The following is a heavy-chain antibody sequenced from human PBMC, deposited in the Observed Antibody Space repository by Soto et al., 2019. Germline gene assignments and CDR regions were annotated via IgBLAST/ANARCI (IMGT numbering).Heavy chain of an antibody. CDR1: GYSFTSYW. Sequence: PGESLKISCKGSGYSFTSYWIGWVRQMPGKGLEWMGIIYPGDSDTRYSPSFQGQVTISADKSISTAYLQWSSLKASDTAMYYCASISSSSGDYFDYWGKGTMVTVSS. CDR2: IYPGDSDT. D-gene: IGHD6-6*01. J-gene: IGHJ4*02. V-gene: IGHV5-51*03. CDR3: ASISSSSGDYFDY.